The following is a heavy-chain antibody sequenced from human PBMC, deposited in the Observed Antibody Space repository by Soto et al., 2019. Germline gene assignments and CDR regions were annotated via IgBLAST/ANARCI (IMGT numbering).Heavy chain of an antibody. J-gene: IGHJ3*02. Sequence: SETQSLTCTVSGGSIRSYYWSWIRQPPGKGLEWIGYIYYSGSTNYNPSLKSRVTISVDTSKNQFSLKLSSVTAADTAVYYCARDGVDYYDSSGYYYRAFDIWGQGTMVTVSS. CDR3: ARDGVDYYDSSGYYYRAFDI. CDR1: GGSIRSYY. CDR2: IYYSGST. D-gene: IGHD3-22*01. V-gene: IGHV4-59*01.